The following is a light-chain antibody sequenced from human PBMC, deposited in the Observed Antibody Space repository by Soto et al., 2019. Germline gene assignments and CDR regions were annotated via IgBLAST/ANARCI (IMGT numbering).Light chain of an antibody. Sequence: QPVLTQSPSASASLGASVKLTCTLSSGHSNYAIAWHQQLPEKGPRYLMKVNSDGSHSKGDGIPDRFSGSSSGAERYLTISSLPSEDEADYYCQTWDTGIVLFGGGTQLTVL. CDR1: SGHSNYA. CDR3: QTWDTGIVL. J-gene: IGLJ2*01. CDR2: VNSDGSH. V-gene: IGLV4-69*01.